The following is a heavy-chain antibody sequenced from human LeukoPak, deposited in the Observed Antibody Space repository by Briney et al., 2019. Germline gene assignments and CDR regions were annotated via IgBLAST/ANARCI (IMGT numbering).Heavy chain of an antibody. CDR2: INQDGRET. Sequence: GGSLRLSCEASGFSFSRHWMSWVRRVPGKRLEWVANINQDGRETYYLDSVKGRFTISRDNAKNSLFLQMNSLRVEDTAVYYCARDNDGKDVWGKGTTVTVSS. D-gene: IGHD2-8*01. CDR1: GFSFSRHW. CDR3: ARDNDGKDV. J-gene: IGHJ6*04. V-gene: IGHV3-7*01.